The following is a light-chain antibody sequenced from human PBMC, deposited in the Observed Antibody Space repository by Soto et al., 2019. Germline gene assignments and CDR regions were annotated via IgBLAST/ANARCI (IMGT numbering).Light chain of an antibody. CDR2: GAS. J-gene: IGKJ4*01. Sequence: DIQMTKSPSSLSASVGDRVTITCRASQPINKLLNWFQHKPGEAPKRLIYGASILQDGVPSRFSGSGAGIYDTLTLGSLQTEDFGTYYCQQSHSVPLTVGGGTKVEIK. V-gene: IGKV1-39*01. CDR3: QQSHSVPLT. CDR1: QPINKL.